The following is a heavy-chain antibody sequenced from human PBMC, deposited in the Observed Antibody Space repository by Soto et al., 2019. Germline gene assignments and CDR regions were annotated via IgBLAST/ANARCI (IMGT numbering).Heavy chain of an antibody. CDR3: ARDPGYCSGGSCLDAFDI. D-gene: IGHD2-15*01. J-gene: IGHJ3*02. V-gene: IGHV3-33*01. CDR2: IWYDGSNK. CDR1: GFTFSSYG. Sequence: QVQLVESGGGVVQPGRSLRLSCAASGFTFSSYGMHWVRQAPGKGLEWVAVIWYDGSNKYYADSVKGRFTISIDNSKNTLYLQMNSLRAEDTAVYYCARDPGYCSGGSCLDAFDIWGQGTMVTVSS.